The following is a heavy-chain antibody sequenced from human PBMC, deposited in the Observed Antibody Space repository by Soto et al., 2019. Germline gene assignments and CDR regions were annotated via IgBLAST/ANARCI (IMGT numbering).Heavy chain of an antibody. CDR1: GGSFSNYY. D-gene: IGHD1-26*01. CDR3: ARGIVETTKGHFDY. CDR2: INHSGRT. Sequence: SETLSLACAVYGGSFSNYYWNWIRQPPGKGLEWIGEINHSGRTNYNPSLKSRLTISVDTSKNQFSLQLTSVTAADTAVYYCARGIVETTKGHFDYWGHGTLVTVSS. J-gene: IGHJ4*01. V-gene: IGHV4-34*01.